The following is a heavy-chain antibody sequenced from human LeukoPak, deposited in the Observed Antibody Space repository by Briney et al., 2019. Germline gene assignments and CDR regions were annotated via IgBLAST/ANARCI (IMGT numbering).Heavy chain of an antibody. CDR2: INHSGST. D-gene: IGHD3-9*01. V-gene: IGHV4-34*01. J-gene: IGHJ6*02. CDR1: GGSFSGYY. Sequence: SETLSLTCAVYGGSFSGYYWRCIRQPPGKGVEWIGEINHSGSTNYNPSLKRRFTLLLDTSNNQSSLKLSSVTAADTAVYYCARGPRYYDILTGSHPYYYYGMDVWGQGTTVTVSS. CDR3: ARGPRYYDILTGSHPYYYYGMDV.